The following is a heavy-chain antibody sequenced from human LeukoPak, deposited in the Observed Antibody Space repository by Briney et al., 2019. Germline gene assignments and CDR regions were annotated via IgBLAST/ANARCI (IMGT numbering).Heavy chain of an antibody. CDR3: ARQSRMWSGGSYRAYYFDY. J-gene: IGHJ4*02. D-gene: IGHD2-15*01. V-gene: IGHV4-59*08. CDR2: IYYSGST. CDR1: GGSLSSYY. Sequence: SETLSLTCTVSGGSLSSYYWSWIRQPPGKGLEWSGYIYYSGSTNYNPSLKSRVTISVDTSKNQFSLKLSSVTAADTAVYYCARQSRMWSGGSYRAYYFDYWGQGTLVTVSS.